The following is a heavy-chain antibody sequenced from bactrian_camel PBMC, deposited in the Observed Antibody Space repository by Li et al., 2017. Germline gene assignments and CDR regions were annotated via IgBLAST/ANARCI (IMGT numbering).Heavy chain of an antibody. J-gene: IGHJ6*01. V-gene: IGHV3S1*01. CDR2: IDHGGGTT. D-gene: IGHD2*01. CDR1: GFTFSSYW. CDR3: AAGTYCNSGACSWLNDFAY. Sequence: HVQLVESGGGLVQPGGSLRLSCVASGFTFSSYWMYWVRQAPGKGLEWVSAIDHGGGTTYYADSLKGRFTISRDNAKNTVYLQMTSLKPEDTAVYYCAAGTYCNSGACSWLNDFAYWGQGTQVTVS.